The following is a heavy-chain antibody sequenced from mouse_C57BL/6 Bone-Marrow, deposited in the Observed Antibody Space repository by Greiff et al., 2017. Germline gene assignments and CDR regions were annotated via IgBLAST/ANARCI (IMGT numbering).Heavy chain of an antibody. V-gene: IGHV2-2*01. D-gene: IGHD2-3*01. J-gene: IGHJ2*01. CDR2: IWSGGST. Sequence: VQLQQSGPGLVQPAQSLSITCTVSGFSLTSYGVHWVRQSPGKGLEWLGVIWSGGSTDYNAAIISRLSISKDNSKSQVFYKMNSLHADDTAIYYCATNGMDYYFDYWGQGTTLTVSS. CDR1: GFSLTSYG. CDR3: ATNGMDYYFDY.